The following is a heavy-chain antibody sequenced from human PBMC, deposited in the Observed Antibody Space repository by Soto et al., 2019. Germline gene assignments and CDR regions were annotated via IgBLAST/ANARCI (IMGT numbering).Heavy chain of an antibody. Sequence: QVQLVESGGGVVQPGRSLRLSCAASGFTFSSYGMHWVRQAPGKGLEWVAVISYDGSNKYYADSVKGRFTISRDNSKNRLYLQMNSLRAEDTAVYYCAKAPTYSSSSGTFDYWCQGTLVTVSS. V-gene: IGHV3-30*18. CDR3: AKAPTYSSSSGTFDY. J-gene: IGHJ4*02. D-gene: IGHD6-6*01. CDR2: ISYDGSNK. CDR1: GFTFSSYG.